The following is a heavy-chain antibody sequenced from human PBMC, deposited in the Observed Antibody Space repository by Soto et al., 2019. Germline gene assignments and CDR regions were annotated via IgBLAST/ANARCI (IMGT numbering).Heavy chain of an antibody. CDR3: ATSGGSGIYYIDYFDT. Sequence: SETLSLTCTVSGGSISSGGYYWSWIRQHPGKGLEWIGYIYYSGSTYYNPSLKSRVTISVDTSKNQFSLKLSSVTAADTAVYYCATSGGSGIYYIDYFDTWGQGTLVTVSS. CDR1: GGSISSGGYY. V-gene: IGHV4-31*03. J-gene: IGHJ4*02. D-gene: IGHD3-10*01. CDR2: IYYSGST.